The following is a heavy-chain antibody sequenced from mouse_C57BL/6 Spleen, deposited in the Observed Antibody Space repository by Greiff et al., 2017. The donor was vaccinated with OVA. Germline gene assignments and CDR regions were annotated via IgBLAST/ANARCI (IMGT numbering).Heavy chain of an antibody. D-gene: IGHD4-1*01. CDR1: GYTFTSYW. J-gene: IGHJ2*01. Sequence: EVQLQQSGTVLARPGASVKMSCKTSGYTFTSYWMHWVKQRPGQGLEWIGALYPGNSDTSYNQKFTGKAKLTAVTSASTAYMELSSLTNEDSAVYYCTREAGTSFDYWGQGTTLTVSS. CDR2: LYPGNSDT. V-gene: IGHV1-5*01. CDR3: TREAGTSFDY.